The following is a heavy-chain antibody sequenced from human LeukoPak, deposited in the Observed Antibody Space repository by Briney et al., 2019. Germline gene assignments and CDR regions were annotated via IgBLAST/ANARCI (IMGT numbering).Heavy chain of an antibody. CDR1: GGSFSSYT. V-gene: IGHV1-69*13. D-gene: IGHD2-15*01. Sequence: SVKVSCKASGGSFSSYTIDWVRQAPGQGLEWMGGISPIFGTANYAQRFQGRVTITADESTTTAYMELRSLRSEDTAVYYCARDSLGPLTGWGQGTLVTVSS. J-gene: IGHJ4*02. CDR3: ARDSLGPLTG. CDR2: ISPIFGTA.